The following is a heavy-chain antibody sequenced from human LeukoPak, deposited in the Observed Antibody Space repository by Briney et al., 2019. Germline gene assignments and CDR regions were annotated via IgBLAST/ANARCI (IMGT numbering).Heavy chain of an antibody. Sequence: GGSLRLSCAASGFTSSSYAMHWVRQAPGKGLEWVAVISYDGSNKYYADSVKGRFTISRDNSKNTLYLQMNSLRAEDTAVYYCARDTLYDSSGYPVMLDYWGQGTLVTVSS. CDR3: ARDTLYDSSGYPVMLDY. D-gene: IGHD3-22*01. J-gene: IGHJ4*02. V-gene: IGHV3-30-3*01. CDR2: ISYDGSNK. CDR1: GFTSSSYA.